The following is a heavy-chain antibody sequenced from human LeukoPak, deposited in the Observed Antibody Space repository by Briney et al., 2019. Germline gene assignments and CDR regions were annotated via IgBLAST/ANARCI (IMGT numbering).Heavy chain of an antibody. CDR2: IYYSGST. J-gene: IGHJ4*02. CDR1: GGSFSSSSYY. V-gene: IGHV4-39*07. CDR3: ARDSGIGVAGGEGNFDY. Sequence: SETLSLTCTVSGGSFSSSSYYWGWIRQPPGKGLEWIGTIYYSGSTSYNPSLNNRVTISLDTSKNQFSLKLTSVTAADTAFYYCARDSGIGVAGGEGNFDYWGQGTLVTVSS. D-gene: IGHD6-13*01.